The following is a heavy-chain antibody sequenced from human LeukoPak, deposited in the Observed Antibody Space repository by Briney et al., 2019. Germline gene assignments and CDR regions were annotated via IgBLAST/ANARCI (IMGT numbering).Heavy chain of an antibody. D-gene: IGHD6-19*01. CDR1: GGSISSGGYY. V-gene: IGHV4-31*03. CDR2: IYYSGRT. J-gene: IGHJ2*01. Sequence: PSETLSLTCTVSGGSISSGGYYYNWIRQHPGKGLEWIGYIYYSGRTYYKPSLKSRVTISVDWSINQFSLKLSAVTAADTALYFCARTHSSAWLNWYFDLWGRGTLVTVSS. CDR3: ARTHSSAWLNWYFDL.